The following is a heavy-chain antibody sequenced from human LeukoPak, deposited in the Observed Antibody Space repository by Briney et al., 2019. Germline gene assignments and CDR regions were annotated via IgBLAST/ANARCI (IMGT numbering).Heavy chain of an antibody. CDR2: INSNSGGT. Sequence: ASVKVSCKASGYTFTGYYMHWVRQAPGQGLEWMGWINSNSGGTNYAQKFQGRVTMTRDTSISTAYMELSRLRSDDTAVYYCAREGRLIAARPGVDYWGQGTLVTVSS. CDR1: GYTFTGYY. CDR3: AREGRLIAARPGVDY. V-gene: IGHV1-2*02. D-gene: IGHD6-6*01. J-gene: IGHJ4*02.